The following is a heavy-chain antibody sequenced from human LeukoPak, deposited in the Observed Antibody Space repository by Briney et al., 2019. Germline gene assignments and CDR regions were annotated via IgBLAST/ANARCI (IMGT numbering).Heavy chain of an antibody. V-gene: IGHV1-2*02. D-gene: IGHD5-12*01. CDR2: INPNSGGT. CDR3: AREGGKWLRSSSYY. J-gene: IGHJ4*02. Sequence: APVKVSCKASGYTFTGYYMHWVRQAPGQGLEWMGWINPNSGGTNYAQKFQGRVTMTRDTSISTAYMELSRLRSDDTAVYYCAREGGKWLRSSSYYWGQGTLVTVSS. CDR1: GYTFTGYY.